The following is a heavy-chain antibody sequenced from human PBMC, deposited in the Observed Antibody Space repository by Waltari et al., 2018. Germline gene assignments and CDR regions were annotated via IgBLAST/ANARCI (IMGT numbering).Heavy chain of an antibody. CDR1: GGSISSYY. J-gene: IGHJ6*03. D-gene: IGHD2-2*01. Sequence: QVQLQESGPGLVKPSETLSLTCTVSGGSISSYYWSWIRQPPGKGLEWIGYIYYSGSPNYEPSLKIRVTMSGDTSKNQFSLKLGSVPAADTAMYYWARGGDQLLFYYYYYMDVWGKGTTVTVSS. CDR3: ARGGDQLLFYYYYYMDV. CDR2: IYYSGSP. V-gene: IGHV4-59*01.